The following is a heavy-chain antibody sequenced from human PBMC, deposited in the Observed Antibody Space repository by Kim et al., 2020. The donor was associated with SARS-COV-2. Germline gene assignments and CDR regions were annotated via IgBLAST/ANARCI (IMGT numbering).Heavy chain of an antibody. D-gene: IGHD1-26*01. J-gene: IGHJ5*02. CDR1: GFTFSSYE. CDR3: ASTSGSYGWFDP. V-gene: IGHV3-48*03. CDR2: ISSSGSTI. Sequence: GGSLRLSCAASGFTFSSYEMNWVRQAPGKGLEWVSYISSSGSTIYYADSVKGRFTISRDNAKNSLYLQMNSLRAEDTAVYYCASTSGSYGWFDPWGQGTLVTVSS.